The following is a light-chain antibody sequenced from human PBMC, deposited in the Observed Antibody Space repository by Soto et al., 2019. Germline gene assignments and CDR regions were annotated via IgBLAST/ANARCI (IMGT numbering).Light chain of an antibody. Sequence: QSALTQPASVSGSPGQSITISCTGTSSDVGGYNYVSWHQQHPGKAPKLMIYEVSNRPSGVSNRFSGSKSGNTASLTISGLQAEDEADYYFSSYTSSSTWVFGGGTKLTVL. CDR3: SSYTSSSTWV. J-gene: IGLJ3*02. V-gene: IGLV2-14*01. CDR1: SSDVGGYNY. CDR2: EVS.